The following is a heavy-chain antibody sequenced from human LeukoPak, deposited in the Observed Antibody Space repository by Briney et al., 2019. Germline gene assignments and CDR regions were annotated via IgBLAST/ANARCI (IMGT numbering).Heavy chain of an antibody. D-gene: IGHD3-9*01. CDR3: GRAEHDWGPEY. CDR1: GGSIRSSYYY. J-gene: IGHJ4*02. Sequence: SETLSLTCTVSGGSIRSSYYYWGWIRQPPGKGLEWIGSIYDSGSTYYNPSLKSRVTISVDTSKNQFSLLLSSVTPEDTAVYFCGRAEHDWGPEYWGQGTLVTVSS. CDR2: IYDSGST. V-gene: IGHV4-39*01.